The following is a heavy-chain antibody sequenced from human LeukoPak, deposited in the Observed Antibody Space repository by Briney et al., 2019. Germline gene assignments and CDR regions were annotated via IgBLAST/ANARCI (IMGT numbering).Heavy chain of an antibody. J-gene: IGHJ4*02. CDR1: GFTFGSSW. CDR2: INSDGSNT. V-gene: IGHV3-74*03. Sequence: GGSLRLSCAASGFTFGSSWMHWVRQAPGKGLVWVSHINSDGSNTKYADSVKGRFTISRDNAKNTLSLQMNGLRAEDTAVYYCARGSPLGGNWGQGTLVTVSS. CDR3: ARGSPLGGN.